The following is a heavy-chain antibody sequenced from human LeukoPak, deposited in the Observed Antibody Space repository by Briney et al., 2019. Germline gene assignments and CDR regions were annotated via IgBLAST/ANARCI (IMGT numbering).Heavy chain of an antibody. J-gene: IGHJ4*02. V-gene: IGHV4-39*01. CDR2: IYYSGST. CDR1: GGSISSSRYY. Sequence: PSETLSLTXTVSGGSISSSRYYWGWIRQPPGKGLEWIGSIYYSGSTYYNPSLKSRVTISVDTSRNQFSLKLTSVTAADTAVYYCARPRRLGYCSSTSCHAFDYWGQGTLVTVSS. CDR3: ARPRRLGYCSSTSCHAFDY. D-gene: IGHD2-2*01.